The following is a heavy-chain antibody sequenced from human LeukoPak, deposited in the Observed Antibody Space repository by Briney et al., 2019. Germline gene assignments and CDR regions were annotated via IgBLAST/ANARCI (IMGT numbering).Heavy chain of an antibody. CDR2: IYTNGRT. D-gene: IGHD2-21*01. CDR3: ANSVGVVLLYY. CDR1: GNFISTGSYY. Sequence: PSQTLSLTCSVSGNFISTGSYYWSWIRQPAGKGLEWIGHIYTNGRTDYNPSLKSRVTISVDKSKNQFALRLSSVTAADTAVYYCANSVGVVLLYYWGQGILVTVSS. J-gene: IGHJ4*02. V-gene: IGHV4-61*09.